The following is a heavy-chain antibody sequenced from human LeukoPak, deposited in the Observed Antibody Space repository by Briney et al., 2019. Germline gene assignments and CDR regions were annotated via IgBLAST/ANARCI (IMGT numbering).Heavy chain of an antibody. J-gene: IGHJ4*02. CDR2: IDYSGST. V-gene: IGHV4-59*01. CDR1: GGSISSYF. Sequence: SETLSLTCTVSGGSISSYFWSWIRQPTGKGLEWIGYIDYSGSTNYNPSLKSRVTISVDTSKNQFSLKLSSVTAAVTAVYYCARVADYGDYADYWGQGTLVTVSS. CDR3: ARVADYGDYADY. D-gene: IGHD4-17*01.